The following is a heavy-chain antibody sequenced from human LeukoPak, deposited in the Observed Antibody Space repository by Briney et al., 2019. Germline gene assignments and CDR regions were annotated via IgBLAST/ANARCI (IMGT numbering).Heavy chain of an antibody. CDR1: GFTFSSYA. CDR3: ASRRVDTEDFGVVTLERDWFDP. D-gene: IGHD3-3*01. V-gene: IGHV1-69*01. CDR2: IIPIFGTA. Sequence: KPGGSLRLSCAASGFTFSSYAISWVRQAPGQGLEWMGGIIPIFGTANYAQKFQGRVTITADESTSTAYMELSSLRSEDTAVYYCASRRVDTEDFGVVTLERDWFDPWGQGTLVTVSS. J-gene: IGHJ5*02.